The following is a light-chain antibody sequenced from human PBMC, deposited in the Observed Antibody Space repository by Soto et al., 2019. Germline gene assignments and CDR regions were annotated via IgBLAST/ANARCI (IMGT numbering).Light chain of an antibody. Sequence: QSVLTQPPSVSGAPGQRVTISCTGSSSNIGAGYDVHWYQQLPGTAPKLLIYGNSNRPSGVPDRFSGSKSGTSASPAITGLQAEDEADYYCQSYDSSLRAEVFGGGTKLTVL. CDR3: QSYDSSLRAEV. CDR2: GNS. V-gene: IGLV1-40*01. J-gene: IGLJ2*01. CDR1: SSNIGAGYD.